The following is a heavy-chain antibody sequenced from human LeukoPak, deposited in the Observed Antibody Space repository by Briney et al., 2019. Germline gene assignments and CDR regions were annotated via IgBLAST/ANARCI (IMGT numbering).Heavy chain of an antibody. J-gene: IGHJ4*02. Sequence: GGSLRLSCAASGLTFSNYANHWVRQAPGKGLEWVAYIRSDGIDKYYVDSVKGRFTISRDNPKNTLYLQMNSLRTEDTAVYYCASGGNLGTYFFDYWGQGTLVTVSS. CDR3: ASGGNLGTYFFDY. V-gene: IGHV3-30*02. CDR1: GLTFSNYA. CDR2: IRSDGIDK. D-gene: IGHD4-23*01.